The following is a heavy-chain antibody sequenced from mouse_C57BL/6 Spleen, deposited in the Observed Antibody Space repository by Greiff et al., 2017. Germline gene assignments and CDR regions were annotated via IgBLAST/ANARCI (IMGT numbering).Heavy chain of an antibody. V-gene: IGHV1-69*01. Sequence: QVQLQQPGAELVMPGASVKLSCKASGYTFTSYWMHWVKQRPGQGLEWIGEIDPSDSYTNYNQKFKGKSTLTVDKSSSTAYMQLSSLTSEDSAVYYCARGKDGSSFHWYFDDWGTGTTVTVSS. J-gene: IGHJ1*03. CDR3: ARGKDGSSFHWYFDD. CDR2: IDPSDSYT. D-gene: IGHD2-3*01. CDR1: GYTFTSYW.